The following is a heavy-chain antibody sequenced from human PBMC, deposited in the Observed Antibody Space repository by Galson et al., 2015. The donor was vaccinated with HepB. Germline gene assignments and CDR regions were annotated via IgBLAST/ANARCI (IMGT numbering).Heavy chain of an antibody. J-gene: IGHJ4*02. D-gene: IGHD4-23*01. CDR3: ARWEEDDYGGHFFDY. Sequence: ETLSLTCAVHGGSFSGYYWSWIRQPPGKGLEWIGEINHSGSTNYNPSLKSRVTISIDTSKNQFSLKLSSVSAADTAVYYCARWEEDDYGGHFFDYWGQGTLVTVS. V-gene: IGHV4-34*01. CDR1: GGSFSGYY. CDR2: INHSGST.